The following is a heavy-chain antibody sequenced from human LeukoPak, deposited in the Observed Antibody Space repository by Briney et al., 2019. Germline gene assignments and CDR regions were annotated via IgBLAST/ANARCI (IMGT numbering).Heavy chain of an antibody. Sequence: GESLEISCKGSGYSFTSYWIGWVRQMPGKGLEWMGIIYPGDSDTRYSPSFQGQVTISADKSISTAYLQWSSLKASDTAMYYCARRLGAGWQLGGYYFDYWGQGTLVTVSS. CDR1: GYSFTSYW. V-gene: IGHV5-51*01. CDR3: ARRLGAGWQLGGYYFDY. CDR2: IYPGDSDT. D-gene: IGHD6-6*01. J-gene: IGHJ4*02.